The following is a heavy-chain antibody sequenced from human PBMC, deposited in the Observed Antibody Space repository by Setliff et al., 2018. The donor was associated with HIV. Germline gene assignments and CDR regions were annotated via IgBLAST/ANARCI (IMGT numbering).Heavy chain of an antibody. V-gene: IGHV4-34*01. CDR2: INHSGST. Sequence: SETLSLTCAVYGGSFSGYYWSWIRQPPGKGLEWIGQINHSGSTNNNPSLKSRVTISVDTSKRQVSLKLTSVTAADTAVYYCATGEWREENYFDYWGQGTLVTVSS. CDR3: ATGEWREENYFDY. J-gene: IGHJ4*02. CDR1: GGSFSGYY. D-gene: IGHD3-10*01.